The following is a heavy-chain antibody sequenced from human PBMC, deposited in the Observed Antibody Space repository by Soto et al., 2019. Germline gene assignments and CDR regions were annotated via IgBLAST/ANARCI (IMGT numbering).Heavy chain of an antibody. CDR3: ARDSCSGGSCYRYYFDY. V-gene: IGHV1-46*01. D-gene: IGHD2-15*01. J-gene: IGHJ4*02. CDR1: GYTFTSYY. CDR2: INPSGGST. Sequence: ASVKVSCKASGYTFTSYYMHWVRQAPGQGLEWMGIINPSGGSTSYAQKFQGRVTMTRDTSTSTVYMELSSLRSEDTAVYYCARDSCSGGSCYRYYFDYWGQGTLVTVYS.